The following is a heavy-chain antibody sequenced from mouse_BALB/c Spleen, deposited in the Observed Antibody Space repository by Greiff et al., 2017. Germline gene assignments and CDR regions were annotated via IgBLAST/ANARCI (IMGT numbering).Heavy chain of an antibody. CDR1: GFSLTSYG. J-gene: IGHJ2*01. Sequence: VQGVESGPGLVQPSQSLSITCTVSGFSLTSYGVHWVRQSPGKGLEWLGVIWSGGSTDYNAAFISRLSISKDNSKSQVFFKMNSLQANDTAIYYCARNYPGLYYFDYWGQGTTLTVSS. V-gene: IGHV2-2*02. CDR2: IWSGGST. D-gene: IGHD3-3*01. CDR3: ARNYPGLYYFDY.